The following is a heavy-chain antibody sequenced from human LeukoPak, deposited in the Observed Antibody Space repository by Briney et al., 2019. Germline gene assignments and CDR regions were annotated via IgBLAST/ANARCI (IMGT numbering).Heavy chain of an antibody. J-gene: IGHJ4*02. Sequence: GRSLRLSCAASGITFSSYGMHWVRQAPGKGLEWVAIISYDGRNKYYADSVEGRFTIYRDNPKNTLYLRMNSPRPEDTAVYFCAKEFRHKFEYWGQGTLVTVSS. CDR3: AKEFRHKFEY. V-gene: IGHV3-30*18. CDR1: GITFSSYG. CDR2: ISYDGRNK.